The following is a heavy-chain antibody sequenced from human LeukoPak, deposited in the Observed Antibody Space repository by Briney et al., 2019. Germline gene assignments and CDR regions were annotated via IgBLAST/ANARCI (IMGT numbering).Heavy chain of an antibody. D-gene: IGHD6-6*01. CDR1: XFTFSSSV. Sequence: PGGSLRLSCAASXFTFSSSVMSWVRQAPGKGLEWVSIISGSGDITNYGDSVKGRFTISRDNSKNTLFLEMNSLRVEDTAVYFCAKGGVSARRFDFWGQGTLVTVSS. J-gene: IGHJ4*02. CDR3: AKGGVSARRFDF. V-gene: IGHV3-23*01. CDR2: ISGSGDIT.